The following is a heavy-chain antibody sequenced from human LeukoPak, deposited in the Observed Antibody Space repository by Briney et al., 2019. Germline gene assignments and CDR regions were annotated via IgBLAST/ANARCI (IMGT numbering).Heavy chain of an antibody. CDR2: ISSSGSTI. CDR3: AKDGQQLALDY. CDR1: GFTFSSYW. Sequence: GGSLRLSCAASGFTFSSYWMHWVRQAPGKGLEWVSYISSSGSTIYYADSVKGRFTISRDNSKNTLYLQMNSLRAEDTAVYYCAKDGQQLALDYWGQGTLVTVSS. D-gene: IGHD6-13*01. V-gene: IGHV3-48*01. J-gene: IGHJ4*02.